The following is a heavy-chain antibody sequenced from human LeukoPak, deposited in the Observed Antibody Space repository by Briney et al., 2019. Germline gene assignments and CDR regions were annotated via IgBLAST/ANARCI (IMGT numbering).Heavy chain of an antibody. J-gene: IGHJ4*02. CDR1: GFTFSSYS. V-gene: IGHV3-23*01. Sequence: GGSLRLSCGASGFTFSSYSMNWVRQAPGKGLEWVSAISGSGGSTYYADSVKGRFTISRDNSKNTLYLQMNSLRAEDTAVYYCAKGAQVAARRIFDYWGQGTLVTVSS. CDR2: ISGSGGST. D-gene: IGHD6-6*01. CDR3: AKGAQVAARRIFDY.